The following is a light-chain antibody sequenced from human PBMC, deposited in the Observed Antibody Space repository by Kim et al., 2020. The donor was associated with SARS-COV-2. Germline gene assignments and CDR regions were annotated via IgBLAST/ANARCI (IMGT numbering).Light chain of an antibody. Sequence: SPGEPATLSCRASQSVSNNYLAWYQQKPGQAPRLLIYGASTRDTGIPDRFCGSGSGTDFTLTISRLEPEDFAVYYCQQYGSSPLYTFGQGTKLEI. CDR1: QSVSNNY. CDR2: GAS. V-gene: IGKV3-20*01. J-gene: IGKJ2*01. CDR3: QQYGSSPLYT.